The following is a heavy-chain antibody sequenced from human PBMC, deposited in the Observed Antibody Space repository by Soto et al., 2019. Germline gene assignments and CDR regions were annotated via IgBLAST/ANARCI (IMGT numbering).Heavy chain of an antibody. Sequence: EMQLLVSGGGLVQPGGSLRLSCAASGFPFCSYAMSWVRQAPGKGLEWVSGISGSGGLTYYADSVKGRFTISRDNSKNTLYLQMNSLIADDTAVYYCAKSLSASPNYFFDYWGQGTLVSVSS. CDR3: AKSLSASPNYFFDY. V-gene: IGHV3-23*01. CDR1: GFPFCSYA. CDR2: ISGSGGLT. J-gene: IGHJ4*02.